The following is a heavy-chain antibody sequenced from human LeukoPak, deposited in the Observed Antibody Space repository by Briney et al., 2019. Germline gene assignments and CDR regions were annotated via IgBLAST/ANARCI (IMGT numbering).Heavy chain of an antibody. Sequence: GGSLRLSCAASGFTFSDHYMEWVRQAPGKGLEWVGRTRNKANSYTTEYAASVKGRFTISRDDAKNSLYLQMNSLKTEDTAVYYCAASSGDSAFDYWGQGTLVTVSS. CDR1: GFTFSDHY. CDR3: AASSGDSAFDY. CDR2: TRNKANSYTT. J-gene: IGHJ4*02. V-gene: IGHV3-72*01. D-gene: IGHD3-22*01.